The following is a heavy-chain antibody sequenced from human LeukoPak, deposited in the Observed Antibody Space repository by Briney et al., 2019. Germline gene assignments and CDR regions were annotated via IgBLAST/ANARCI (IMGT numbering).Heavy chain of an antibody. V-gene: IGHV1-69*13. D-gene: IGHD3-22*01. CDR1: GGTFSSYA. J-gene: IGHJ4*02. CDR2: IIPIFGTA. CDR3: ARAYYYDSSGYYTPLRD. Sequence: SVKVSCKASGGTFSSYAISWVRQAPGQGLEWMGGIIPIFGTANYAQKFQGRVTITADESASTAYMELSSLRSEDTAVYYCARAYYYDSSGYYTPLRDWGQGTLVTVSS.